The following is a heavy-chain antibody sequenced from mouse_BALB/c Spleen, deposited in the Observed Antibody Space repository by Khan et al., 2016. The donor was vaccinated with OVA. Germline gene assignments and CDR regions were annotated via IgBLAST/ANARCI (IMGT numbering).Heavy chain of an antibody. D-gene: IGHD2-1*01. J-gene: IGHJ3*01. CDR3: ARGYFGNYEFAY. Sequence: VQLQESGAELVKPGASVKLSCKTSGYTFTSYWIQWVKQRPGQGLGWIGEIFPGTGTTYYNENFKGKATLTIDTSSTTAYMQLSSLTSEDSAVYFCARGYFGNYEFAYCGQGTLVTVSS. V-gene: IGHV1S132*01. CDR2: IFPGTGTT. CDR1: GYTFTSYW.